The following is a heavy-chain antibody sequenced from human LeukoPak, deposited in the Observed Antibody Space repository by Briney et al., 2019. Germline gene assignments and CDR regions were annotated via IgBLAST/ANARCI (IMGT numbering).Heavy chain of an antibody. CDR3: ASTMVRGVINY. CDR1: GGSISSSSYY. J-gene: IGHJ4*02. CDR2: IYYSAST. Sequence: PSETLSLTCTVSGGSISSSSYYWGWIRQPPGKGLEWIGSIYYSASTYYNPSLKSRVTISVDTSKNQFSLKLSSVTAADTAVYYCASTMVRGVINYWGQGTLVTVSS. D-gene: IGHD3-10*01. V-gene: IGHV4-39*01.